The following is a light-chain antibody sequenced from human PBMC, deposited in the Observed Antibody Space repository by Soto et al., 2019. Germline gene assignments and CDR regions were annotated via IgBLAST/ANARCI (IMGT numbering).Light chain of an antibody. CDR1: SSDIGGYKH. V-gene: IGLV2-14*01. CDR3: SSYTTSSTQV. J-gene: IGLJ1*01. CDR2: EVT. Sequence: QSALTQPASVSGSPGQSITISCTGTSSDIGGYKHVSWYQQHPGKAPKLMIYEVTNRPSGVSYRFSGSKSGNTASLTISGLQAKDEADYYCSSYTTSSTQVYGTGTKLTVL.